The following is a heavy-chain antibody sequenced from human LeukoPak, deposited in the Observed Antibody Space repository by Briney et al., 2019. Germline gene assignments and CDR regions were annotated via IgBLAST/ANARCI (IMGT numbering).Heavy chain of an antibody. CDR2: IYYGGTT. CDR3: AREVVVPAATYDY. D-gene: IGHD2-2*01. CDR1: GGSINSNTYY. V-gene: IGHV4-39*07. J-gene: IGHJ4*02. Sequence: SETLSLTCTVSGGSINSNTYYWGWVRQPPGKGLEGIGSIYYGGTTHYNPSLKRRVTISVDTSKNQFSLKLSSVTAADTAVYYCAREVVVPAATYDYWGQGTLVTVSS.